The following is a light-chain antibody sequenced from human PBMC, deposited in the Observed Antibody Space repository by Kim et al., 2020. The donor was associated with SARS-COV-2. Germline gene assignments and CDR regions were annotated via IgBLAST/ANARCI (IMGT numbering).Light chain of an antibody. J-gene: IGKJ5*01. CDR2: DAS. V-gene: IGKV1-33*01. Sequence: DIRMTQSPSSLSASVGDRVTITCQASHDINNYLNWYQQKPGKAPNLLIYDASNLEKGVPSRFSGGGSGTEFTLTISSLQPEDTSIYYFLQYDHLPSITFGQGTRLEIK. CDR3: LQYDHLPSIT. CDR1: HDINNY.